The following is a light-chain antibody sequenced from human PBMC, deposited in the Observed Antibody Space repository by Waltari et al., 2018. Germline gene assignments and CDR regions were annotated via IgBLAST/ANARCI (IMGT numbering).Light chain of an antibody. V-gene: IGKV3-20*01. CDR1: QSMSKY. CDR2: HAS. Sequence: EIMLTQSPGTLSLSPGERATLSCKASQSMSKYLARYQQKPGQAPRLLIYHASSRATGIPDRFSGSGSEADFSLTISRLEPEDFAVYYCQHYVRLPATFGQGTNVEIK. J-gene: IGKJ1*01. CDR3: QHYVRLPAT.